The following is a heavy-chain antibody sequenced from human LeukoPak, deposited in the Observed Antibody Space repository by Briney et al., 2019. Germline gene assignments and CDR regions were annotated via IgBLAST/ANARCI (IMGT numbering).Heavy chain of an antibody. V-gene: IGHV4-39*07. CDR2: IYYSGST. D-gene: IGHD3-22*01. J-gene: IGHJ5*02. Sequence: PSQTLSLTCTVSGGSISSGSYYWGWIRQPPRKGLEWIGSIYYSGSTYYKPSLKSRVTISVDTSKNQFSLKLSSVTAADTAVYYCARERVIYSWFDPWGQGTLVTVSS. CDR1: GGSISSGSYY. CDR3: ARERVIYSWFDP.